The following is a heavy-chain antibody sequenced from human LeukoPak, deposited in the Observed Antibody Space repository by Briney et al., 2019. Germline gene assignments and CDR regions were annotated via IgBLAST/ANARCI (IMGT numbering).Heavy chain of an antibody. CDR1: GFTFSSYG. J-gene: IGHJ6*03. D-gene: IGHD1-1*01. V-gene: IGHV3-30*18. CDR2: ISYDGSNK. CDR3: AKVEVVAGLSYYYYYMDV. Sequence: GGSLRLSCAASGFTFSSYGMHWVRQAPGKGLEWVAVISYDGSNKYYADSVKGRFTISRDNSKNTLYLQMNSLRAEDTAVYYCAKVEVVAGLSYYYYYMDVWGKGTTVTVSS.